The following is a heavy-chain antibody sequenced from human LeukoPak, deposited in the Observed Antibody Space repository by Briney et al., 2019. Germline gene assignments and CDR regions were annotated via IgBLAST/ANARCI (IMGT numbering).Heavy chain of an antibody. J-gene: IGHJ4*02. CDR1: GFTFCSYA. CDR2: ISGSGGST. V-gene: IGHV3-23*01. Sequence: GGSLRLSCAPSGFTFCSYAMSCVRQSPGKGLEWVSAISGSGGSTYCADSVKGRFTISRDNSENMLYMQMNSLRAEDTAVYYCANGAGIASYFDSWGQGNLVTVSS. D-gene: IGHD6-13*01. CDR3: ANGAGIASYFDS.